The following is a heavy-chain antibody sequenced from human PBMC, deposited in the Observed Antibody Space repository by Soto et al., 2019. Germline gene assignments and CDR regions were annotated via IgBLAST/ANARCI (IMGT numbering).Heavy chain of an antibody. CDR2: IIPIFGTA. CDR3: ASFPHYYDSSGPRKWFDP. Sequence: GASVKVSCKASGGTFSSYAISWVRQAPGQGLEWMGGIIPIFGTANYAQKFQGRVTITADESTSTAYMELSSLRSEDTAVYYCASFPHYYDSSGPRKWFDPWGQGTLVTVSS. V-gene: IGHV1-69*13. J-gene: IGHJ5*02. D-gene: IGHD3-22*01. CDR1: GGTFSSYA.